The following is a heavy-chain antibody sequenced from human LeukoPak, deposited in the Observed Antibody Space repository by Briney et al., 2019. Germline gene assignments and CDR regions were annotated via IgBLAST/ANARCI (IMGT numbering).Heavy chain of an antibody. D-gene: IGHD1-26*01. CDR1: GGTFSSYA. CDR2: IIPIFGTA. Sequence: SVKVSCKASGGTFSSYAISWVRQAPGQGLEWMGGIIPIFGTANYAQKFQGRVTITTDESTSTAYMELSSLRSEDTAVYYCARDHVGWEQTWSFDYWGQGTLVTVSS. V-gene: IGHV1-69*05. J-gene: IGHJ4*02. CDR3: ARDHVGWEQTWSFDY.